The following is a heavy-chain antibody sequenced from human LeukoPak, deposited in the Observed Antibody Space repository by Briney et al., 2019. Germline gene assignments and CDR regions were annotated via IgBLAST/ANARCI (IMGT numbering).Heavy chain of an antibody. V-gene: IGHV3-30*18. CDR3: AKDADYDILTAPPDY. CDR1: GSTFSSYG. CDR2: ISYDGSNK. Sequence: SGGSLRLSCAASGSTFSSYGMHWVRQAPGKGLEWVAVISYDGSNKYYADSVKGRFTISRDNSKNTLYLQMNSLRAEDTAVYYCAKDADYDILTAPPDYWGQGTLVTVSS. J-gene: IGHJ4*02. D-gene: IGHD3-9*01.